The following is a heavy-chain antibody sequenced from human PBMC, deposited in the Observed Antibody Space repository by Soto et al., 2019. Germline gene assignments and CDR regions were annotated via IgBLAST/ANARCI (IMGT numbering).Heavy chain of an antibody. CDR3: AKDVPYGDPFVY. CDR1: GFTFSSYA. J-gene: IGHJ4*02. Sequence: EVQLLESGGALVQPGGSLRLSCAASGFTFSSYAMNWVRQAPGKGLEWVSAISGSGGSTYYADSVEGRFINSRDNSKNTLYLQMTSLRAEDTAVYYCAKDVPYGDPFVYWGQGTLVTVSS. V-gene: IGHV3-23*01. CDR2: ISGSGGST. D-gene: IGHD4-17*01.